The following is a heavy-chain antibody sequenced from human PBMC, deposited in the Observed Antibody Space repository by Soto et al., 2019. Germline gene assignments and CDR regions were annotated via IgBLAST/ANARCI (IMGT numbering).Heavy chain of an antibody. D-gene: IGHD6-19*01. CDR1: GYTFTSYY. CDR2: INPSGGST. V-gene: IGHV1-46*01. CDR3: ARVLGFAVAGTGAAFDI. J-gene: IGHJ3*02. Sequence: EASVKVSCKASGYTFTSYYMHWVRQAPGQGLEWMGIINPSGGSTSYAQKFQGRVTMTRDTSTSTVYMELSSLRSEDTAVYYCARVLGFAVAGTGAAFDIWGQGTMVTVSS.